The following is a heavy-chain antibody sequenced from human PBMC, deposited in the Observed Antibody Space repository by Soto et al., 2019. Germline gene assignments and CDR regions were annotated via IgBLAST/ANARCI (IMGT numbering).Heavy chain of an antibody. CDR1: GGSFSGYY. V-gene: IGHV4-34*01. CDR2: INHSGST. Sequence: SETLSLTCAVYGGSFSGYYWSWIRQPPGKGLEWIGEINHSGSTNYNPSLKSRVTISVDTSKNQFSLKLSSVTAADTAVYYCARDGAGEQPPYGMDVWGQGTTVTVSS. J-gene: IGHJ6*02. CDR3: ARDGAGEQPPYGMDV. D-gene: IGHD1-26*01.